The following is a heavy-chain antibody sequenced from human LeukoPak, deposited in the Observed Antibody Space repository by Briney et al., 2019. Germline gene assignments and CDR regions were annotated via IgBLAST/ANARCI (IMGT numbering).Heavy chain of an antibody. D-gene: IGHD6-25*01. Sequence: GRSLRLSCAASGFSFSGYGMHWVRQVPVKGLQWVAVISHDGHTKYYEDSVKGRFTISRDNFKNKLSLQMNSLRADDTAVYFCAKEAATGQIDYWGQGTLVTVSS. CDR3: AKEAATGQIDY. J-gene: IGHJ4*02. V-gene: IGHV3-30*18. CDR1: GFSFSGYG. CDR2: ISHDGHTK.